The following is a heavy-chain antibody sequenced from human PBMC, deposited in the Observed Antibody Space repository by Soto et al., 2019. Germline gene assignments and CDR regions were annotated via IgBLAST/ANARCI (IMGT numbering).Heavy chain of an antibody. V-gene: IGHV3-48*02. J-gene: IGHJ3*02. Sequence: EQLVESGGGVVQPGRSLTLSCAGSGFSFGSYEMHWVRQAPGKGLEWVSYISRSSRTIYYADSVKGRFTISRDNAKNSLYLQMNSLRDEDTSVYYCARESYYYDSSTFDIWGQGTMVTVSS. CDR1: GFSFGSYE. CDR3: ARESYYYDSSTFDI. CDR2: ISRSSRTI. D-gene: IGHD3-22*01.